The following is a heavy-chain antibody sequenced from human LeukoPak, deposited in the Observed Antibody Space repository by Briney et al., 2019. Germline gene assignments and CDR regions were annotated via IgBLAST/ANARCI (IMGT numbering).Heavy chain of an antibody. CDR1: GFTFSSYA. CDR3: AKDESTWSYGGFDY. CDR2: INDTGEST. V-gene: IGHV3-23*01. Sequence: GGSLRLSCTASGFTFSSYAMTWVRQAPGKGLEWVSVINDTGESTYYAHSVKGRFTISRDNSKNTLYLQMNSLKDEDTAVYYCAKDESTWSYGGFDYWGQGTLVTVSS. J-gene: IGHJ4*02. D-gene: IGHD6-13*01.